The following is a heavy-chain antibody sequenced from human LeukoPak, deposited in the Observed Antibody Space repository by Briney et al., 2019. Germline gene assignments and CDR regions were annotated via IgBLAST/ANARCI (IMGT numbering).Heavy chain of an antibody. J-gene: IGHJ4*02. V-gene: IGHV4-39*07. D-gene: IGHD3-22*01. CDR3: ARSQYYYDSSDLD. Sequence: SETLSLTCTASGGSISSSSYYWGWIRQPPGKGLEWIGSIYYSGSTYYNPSLKSRVTISVDTSKNQFSLKLSSVTAADTAVYYCARSQYYYDSSDLDWGQGTLVTVSS. CDR1: GGSISSSSYY. CDR2: IYYSGST.